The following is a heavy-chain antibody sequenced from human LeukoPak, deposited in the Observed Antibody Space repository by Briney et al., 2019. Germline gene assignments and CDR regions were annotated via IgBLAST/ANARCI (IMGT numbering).Heavy chain of an antibody. CDR3: AKPVCSGGSCSYYFDY. Sequence: GGSLRLSCAASGFTFSSYAMSWVRQAPGKGLEWVSAISGSGGSTYYADSVKGRFTISRDNSKNTLYLQMNSLRAEDTAVYYCAKPVCSGGSCSYYFDYWGQGTPVTVSS. CDR1: GFTFSSYA. D-gene: IGHD2-15*01. CDR2: ISGSGGST. V-gene: IGHV3-23*01. J-gene: IGHJ4*02.